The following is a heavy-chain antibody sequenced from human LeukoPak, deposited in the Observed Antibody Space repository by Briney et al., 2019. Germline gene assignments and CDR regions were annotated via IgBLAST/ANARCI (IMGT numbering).Heavy chain of an antibody. CDR3: VKDRGGDSVFDY. J-gene: IGHJ4*02. Sequence: GGSLRLSCSASGFAFSRYGVHWVRQAPGKGLEYVSSISSSGGSTNYADSVKGRFTISRDNSKNTLYVDMSSLRPEDTAVYYCVKDRGGDSVFDYWGQGTLVTVSS. V-gene: IGHV3-64*05. CDR1: GFAFSRYG. D-gene: IGHD4-17*01. CDR2: ISSSGGST.